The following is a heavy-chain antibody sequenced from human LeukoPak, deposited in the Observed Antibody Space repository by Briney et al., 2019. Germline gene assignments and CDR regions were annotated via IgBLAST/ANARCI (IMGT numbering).Heavy chain of an antibody. CDR1: GFTFGEYA. V-gene: IGHV3-9*01. J-gene: IGHJ6*02. CDR2: ISWNSGAI. Sequence: PGRSLRLSCAASGFTFGEYAMLWVRQAPGKGLEWVSGISWNSGAIAYADSVKGRFTVSRDNAEKSLYLQLNSLRTEDTALYYCAKNIVKFGALHFHGMDVWGQGTTVSVSS. CDR3: AKNIVKFGALHFHGMDV. D-gene: IGHD3-10*01.